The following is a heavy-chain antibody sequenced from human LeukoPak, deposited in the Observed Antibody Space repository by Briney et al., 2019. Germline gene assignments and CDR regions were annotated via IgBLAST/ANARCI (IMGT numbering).Heavy chain of an antibody. CDR2: IIPILGIA. J-gene: IGHJ6*02. CDR3: ARRIVATTRSLYYYYGMDV. Sequence: SVKVSCKASGGTFSSYAISWVRQAPGQGLEWMGRIIPILGIANHAQKFQGRVTITADKSTSEAYMELSSLRSEDTAVYYCARRIVATTRSLYYYYGMDVWGQGTTVTVSS. D-gene: IGHD5-12*01. V-gene: IGHV1-69*04. CDR1: GGTFSSYA.